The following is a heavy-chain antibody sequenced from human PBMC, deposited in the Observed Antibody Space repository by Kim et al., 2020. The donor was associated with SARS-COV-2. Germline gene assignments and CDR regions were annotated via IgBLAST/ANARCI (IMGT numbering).Heavy chain of an antibody. J-gene: IGHJ4*02. CDR3: AKDMGLRYFESYYFDY. CDR1: GFTFDDYA. Sequence: GGSLRLSCAASGFTFDDYAMHWVRQAPGKGLEWVSGISWNSGSIGYADSVKGRFTISRDNAKNSLYLQMNSLRAEDTALYYCAKDMGLRYFESYYFDYWGQGTLVTVSS. CDR2: ISWNSGSI. V-gene: IGHV3-9*01. D-gene: IGHD3-9*01.